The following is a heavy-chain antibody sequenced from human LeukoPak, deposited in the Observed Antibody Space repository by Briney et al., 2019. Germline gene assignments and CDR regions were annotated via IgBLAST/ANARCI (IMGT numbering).Heavy chain of an antibody. D-gene: IGHD1-26*01. CDR2: IHSSGNT. J-gene: IGHJ4*02. CDR1: GYSISSGYY. Sequence: KPSETLSLTCAVSGYSISSGYYWSWIRQPPGKALEWIGYIHSSGNTVYNPSLKSRVTIAVDTSKNQFSLKLSSVTAVDTAIYYCVRHGGSYFIYWGQGTLVTVSS. CDR3: VRHGGSYFIY. V-gene: IGHV4-38-2*01.